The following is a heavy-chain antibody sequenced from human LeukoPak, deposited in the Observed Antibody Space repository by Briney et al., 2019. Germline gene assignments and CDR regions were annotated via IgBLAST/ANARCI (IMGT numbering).Heavy chain of an antibody. V-gene: IGHV1-8*02. CDR1: GGTFSSYA. J-gene: IGHJ5*02. CDR3: ARGRRGAPPGS. D-gene: IGHD5-24*01. Sequence: ASVKVSCKASGGTFSSYAISWVRQATGQGLEWMGWMNPNSGNTGYAQKFQGRVTMTRNTSISTAYMELSSLRSEDTAVYYCARGRRGAPPGSWGQGTLVTVSS. CDR2: MNPNSGNT.